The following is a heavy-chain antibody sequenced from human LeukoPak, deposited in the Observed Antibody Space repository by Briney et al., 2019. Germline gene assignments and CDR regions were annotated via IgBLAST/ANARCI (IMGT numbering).Heavy chain of an antibody. J-gene: IGHJ3*02. V-gene: IGHV3-7*01. CDR1: GFTFSRYW. CDR2: IKQDGSEV. Sequence: GISLRLSCAASGFTFSRYWMSWVRQAPVKGLEWVANIKQDGSEVYYVDSVKGRFTISRDNSKNTLYLQMNSLRAEDTAVYYCAKARRGYSYPYDAFDIWGQGTMVTVSS. D-gene: IGHD5-18*01. CDR3: AKARRGYSYPYDAFDI.